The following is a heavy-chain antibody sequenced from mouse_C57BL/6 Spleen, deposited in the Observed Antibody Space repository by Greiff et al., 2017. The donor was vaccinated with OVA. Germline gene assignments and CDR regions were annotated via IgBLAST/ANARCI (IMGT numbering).Heavy chain of an antibody. J-gene: IGHJ2*01. CDR1: GFTFSDYY. CDR3: ARDPHLTPFDY. CDR2: INYDGSST. V-gene: IGHV5-16*01. Sequence: EVKLVESEGGLVQPGSSMKLSCTASGFTFSDYYVAWVRQVPEKGLEWVANINYDGSSTYYLDSLKSRFIISRDNAKNILYLQMSSLKSEDTATYYCARDPHLTPFDYWGQGTTLTVSS. D-gene: IGHD4-1*01.